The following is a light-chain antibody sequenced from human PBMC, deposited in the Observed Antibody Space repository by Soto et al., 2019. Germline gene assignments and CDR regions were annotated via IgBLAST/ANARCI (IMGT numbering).Light chain of an antibody. CDR1: QSVSSSF. Sequence: IVLTQSPGTLSLSPGERATLSCRATQSVSSSFLAWYQQKPGQAPRLLIYGASSRATDIADRFSGSGSGTEVSLAISKVEPEVFAVYYGQQSGKSPLPFGQGAKLVIK. CDR3: QQSGKSPLP. CDR2: GAS. J-gene: IGKJ1*01. V-gene: IGKV3-20*01.